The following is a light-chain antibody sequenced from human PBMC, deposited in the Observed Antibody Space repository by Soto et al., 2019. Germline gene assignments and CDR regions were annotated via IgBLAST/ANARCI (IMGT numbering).Light chain of an antibody. Sequence: EKVMTQSPATLSMSPGERATLSCRASQSISSNLAWYHQKPGQAPRLLIYRASTRATGIPARFSGSGSGTEFTLTISSLQPEDFAIYYCQQYDAWLYTFGQGTKLEI. J-gene: IGKJ2*01. CDR1: QSISSN. CDR2: RAS. CDR3: QQYDAWLYT. V-gene: IGKV3-15*01.